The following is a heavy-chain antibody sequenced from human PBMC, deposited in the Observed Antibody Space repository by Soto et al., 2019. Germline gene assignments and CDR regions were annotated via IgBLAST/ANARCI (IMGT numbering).Heavy chain of an antibody. D-gene: IGHD6-13*01. Sequence: PSETLSLTCAVSGGSISSSNWWSWVRQPPGKGLEWIGEIYHSGSTNYNPSLKSRVTISVDKSKNQFSLKLSSVTAADTAVYYCARVGIAAAGTSYYFDYWGQGTLVTVSS. CDR1: GGSISSSNW. CDR3: ARVGIAAAGTSYYFDY. CDR2: IYHSGST. V-gene: IGHV4-4*02. J-gene: IGHJ4*02.